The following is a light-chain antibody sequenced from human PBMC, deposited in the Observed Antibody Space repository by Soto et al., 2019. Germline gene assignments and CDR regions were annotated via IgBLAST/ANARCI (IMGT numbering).Light chain of an antibody. CDR2: ADT. Sequence: QSVLTQPPSASGTPGQRVTISCSGSNSNIGNNYLYWYQQLPGTAPILLIYADTQRPSGVPDRFSGSKSGTSASLAISGLQSEDEADYYCAAWDDSLNGVVFGGGTKVTVL. J-gene: IGLJ2*01. V-gene: IGLV1-44*01. CDR1: NSNIGNNY. CDR3: AAWDDSLNGVV.